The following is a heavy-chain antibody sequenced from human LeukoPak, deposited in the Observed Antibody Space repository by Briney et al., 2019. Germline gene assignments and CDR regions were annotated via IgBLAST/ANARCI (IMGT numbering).Heavy chain of an antibody. V-gene: IGHV3-30*18. Sequence: GGSLRLSCAASGFTFSSYGRHWVRQAPGKGLEWVGDISYDGSNKYYPSSVKGRFTISRDNSKNTLYLQMNSLRAEDTAVYCCAKDDKASLWPSFSYYCYGMDVWGQGTTVTVSS. CDR1: GFTFSSYG. D-gene: IGHD3-10*01. CDR3: AKDDKASLWPSFSYYCYGMDV. J-gene: IGHJ6*02. CDR2: ISYDGSNK.